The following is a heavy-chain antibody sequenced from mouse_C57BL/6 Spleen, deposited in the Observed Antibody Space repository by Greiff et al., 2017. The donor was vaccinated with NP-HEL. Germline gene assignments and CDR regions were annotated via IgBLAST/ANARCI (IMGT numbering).Heavy chain of an antibody. D-gene: IGHD2-4*01. CDR3: ARDDIYYDYDY. J-gene: IGHJ2*01. CDR2: ISDGGSYT. CDR1: GFTFSSYA. V-gene: IGHV5-4*01. Sequence: EVKLMESGGGLVKPGGSLKLSCAASGFTFSSYAMSWVRQTPEKRLEWVATISDGGSYTYYPDNVKGRFTISRDNAKNNLYLQMSHLKSEDTAMYYCARDDIYYDYDYWGQGTTLTVSS.